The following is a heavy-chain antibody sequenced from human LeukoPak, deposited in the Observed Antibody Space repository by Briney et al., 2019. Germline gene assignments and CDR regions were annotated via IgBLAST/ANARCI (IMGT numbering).Heavy chain of an antibody. J-gene: IGHJ3*02. CDR1: GFTVSSNY. CDR2: IYSGGST. CDR3: ARERHYYGHAFDI. Sequence: GGSLRLSCAAPGFTVSSNYMSWVRQAPGKGLEWVSVIYSGGSTYYADSVKGRFTISRDNSKNTLYLQMNSLRAEDTAVYYCARERHYYGHAFDIWGQGTMVTVSS. V-gene: IGHV3-53*01. D-gene: IGHD3-10*01.